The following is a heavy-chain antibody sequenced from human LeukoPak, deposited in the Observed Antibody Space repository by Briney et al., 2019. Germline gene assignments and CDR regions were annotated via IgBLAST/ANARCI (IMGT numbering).Heavy chain of an antibody. CDR2: IREDANEE. Sequence: PGGSLRLSCAASGFTFRSYRMSWVRQAPGKGLEWVANIREDANEEYYVDSVRGRFIISRDNAKNSLFLQMYSLRDDDTAVYYCARAGYCTSNSCYSPNFYYMDVWGKGTTVAVSS. V-gene: IGHV3-7*01. CDR3: ARAGYCTSNSCYSPNFYYMDV. J-gene: IGHJ6*03. CDR1: GFTFRSYR. D-gene: IGHD2-2*01.